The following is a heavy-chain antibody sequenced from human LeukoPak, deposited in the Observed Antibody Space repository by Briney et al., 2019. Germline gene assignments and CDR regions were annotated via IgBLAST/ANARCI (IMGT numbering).Heavy chain of an antibody. J-gene: IGHJ5*02. CDR2: INPNSGGT. CDR3: ARDVGYCSTTSCYWFDP. Sequence: ASVKVSCKASGYTFTGYYIHWVRQAPGQGLEWMGWINPNSGGTNYAQKFQGRVTMTRDTSISTAYMELSRLRSDDTAVYYCARDVGYCSTTSCYWFDPWGQGTLVTVSS. CDR1: GYTFTGYY. V-gene: IGHV1-2*02. D-gene: IGHD2-2*01.